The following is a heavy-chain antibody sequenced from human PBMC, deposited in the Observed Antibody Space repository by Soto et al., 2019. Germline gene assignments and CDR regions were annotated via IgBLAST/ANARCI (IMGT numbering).Heavy chain of an antibody. CDR3: LREYSGGHFDY. V-gene: IGHV1-46*01. CDR2: INCSGGGT. D-gene: IGHD3-10*01. Sequence: QVQLVQSGAEVKKPGASVKVSCKASGYTFTNYYMHWVRQAPGQGLEWVGIINCSGGGTNYAQKFRGRVTMTMDTSTGTVYMELRSLGSEDTAVYYCLREYSGGHFDYWGQGTLVTVSS. J-gene: IGHJ4*02. CDR1: GYTFTNYY.